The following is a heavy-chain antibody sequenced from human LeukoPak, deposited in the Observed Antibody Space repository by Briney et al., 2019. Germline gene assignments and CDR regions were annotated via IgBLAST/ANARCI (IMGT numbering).Heavy chain of an antibody. CDR1: GFSFSSYS. D-gene: IGHD3-22*01. CDR3: ARVKYYYDGTNYPIDY. J-gene: IGHJ4*02. Sequence: PGRSLRLSCAASGFSFSSYSMNWVRQAPGKGLEWVSYISSSSGTIYYADSVKGRFTISRDNAKNSLYLQMNSLRAEDTAVYYCARVKYYYDGTNYPIDYWGQGTLVTVSS. V-gene: IGHV3-48*04. CDR2: ISSSSGTI.